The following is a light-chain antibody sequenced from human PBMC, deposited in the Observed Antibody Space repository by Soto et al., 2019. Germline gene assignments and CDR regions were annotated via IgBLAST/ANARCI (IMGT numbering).Light chain of an antibody. CDR1: QSVDATY. V-gene: IGKV3-20*01. CDR3: YNSGT. CDR2: GAS. Sequence: EMVLTQSPGTLSLSPGERATLSCRASQSVDATYLTWYQQKPGQAPRLLIYGASSRATGIPDRFSGSGSGTDFTLTISGLEPEDFAVYYCYNSGTFGQGTKVDIK. J-gene: IGKJ1*01.